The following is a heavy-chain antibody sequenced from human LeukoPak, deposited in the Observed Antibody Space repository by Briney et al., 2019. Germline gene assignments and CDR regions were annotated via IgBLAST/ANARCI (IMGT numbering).Heavy chain of an antibody. CDR2: IYYSGST. V-gene: IGHV4-59*01. CDR3: ARGGSYYDC. J-gene: IGHJ4*02. D-gene: IGHD1-26*01. Sequence: TSETLSLTCTVSGGSISNYYWSWIRQPPGKGLEWIGYIYYSGSTNYNPSLKSRVTISVDTSKNHFSLKLSSVTAADTAVYYCARGGSYYDCWGQGTLVTVSS. CDR1: GGSISNYY.